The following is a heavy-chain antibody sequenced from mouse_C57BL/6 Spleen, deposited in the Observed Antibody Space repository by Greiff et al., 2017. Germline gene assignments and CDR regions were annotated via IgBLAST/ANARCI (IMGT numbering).Heavy chain of an antibody. CDR2: FHPYNDDT. J-gene: IGHJ1*03. CDR1: GYTFTTYP. D-gene: IGHD2-4*01. CDR3: ARSLYDYDWYFDG. V-gene: IGHV1-47*01. Sequence: QVHVKQSGAELVKPGASVKMSCKASGYTFTTYPIEWMKQNHGKSLEWIGNFHPYNDDTKYNEKFKGKATLTVEKSSSTVYLELSRLTSDDSAVYYCARSLYDYDWYFDGWGTGTTVTVSS.